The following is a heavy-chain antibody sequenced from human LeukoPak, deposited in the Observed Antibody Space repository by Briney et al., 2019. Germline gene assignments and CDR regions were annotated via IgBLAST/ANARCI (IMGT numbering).Heavy chain of an antibody. D-gene: IGHD6-13*01. CDR1: GGSMNNYY. Sequence: SETLSLTCTVSGGSMNNYYWSWIRKPPGKGLEWIGYVYTSGSTLYNPSLNSRVTISIDTSRNHFSLRLTSVTAADTAVFYCARIIAAAGLKMDVWGKGTTVTVSS. CDR3: ARIIAAAGLKMDV. V-gene: IGHV4-4*09. CDR2: VYTSGST. J-gene: IGHJ6*04.